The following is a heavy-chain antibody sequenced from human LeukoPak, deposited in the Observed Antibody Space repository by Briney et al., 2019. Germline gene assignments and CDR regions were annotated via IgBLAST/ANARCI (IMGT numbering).Heavy chain of an antibody. V-gene: IGHV4-59*12. CDR2: IYYSGST. D-gene: IGHD2-15*01. CDR1: GGSISSYY. Sequence: PSETLSLTCTVSGGSISSYYWSWIRQPPGKGLEWIGYIYYSGSTNYKPSLKSRVTISVDTSKNQFSLKLSSVTAADTAVYYCARDSLRGGRYRGWNWFDPWGQGTLVTVSS. CDR3: ARDSLRGGRYRGWNWFDP. J-gene: IGHJ5*02.